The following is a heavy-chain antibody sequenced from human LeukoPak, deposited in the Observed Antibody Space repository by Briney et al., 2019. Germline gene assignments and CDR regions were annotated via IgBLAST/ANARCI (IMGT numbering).Heavy chain of an antibody. D-gene: IGHD5-18*01. CDR3: ARAGGDVDTAMVNFRY. CDR1: GFTFDAYG. Sequence: GGSLRLSCAASGFTFDAYGMSWVRQAPGKGPEWVSGINWNGGTTGYADSVKGRFTISRDNAKNSLYLQMKSLRAEDTALYYCARAGGDVDTAMVNFRYWGQGTLVTVSS. J-gene: IGHJ4*02. CDR2: INWNGGTT. V-gene: IGHV3-20*04.